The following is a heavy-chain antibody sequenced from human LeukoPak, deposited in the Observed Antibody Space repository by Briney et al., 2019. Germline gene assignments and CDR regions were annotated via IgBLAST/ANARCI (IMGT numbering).Heavy chain of an antibody. Sequence: GGSLRLSCAASGFTFSSYWMSWVRQAPGKGLEWVANIKQDGSEKYYVDSVKGRFTISRDNAKNSLYLQMNSLRAEDTAVYYCARHSRRYYDSSGTFDYWGQGTLVTVSS. CDR2: IKQDGSEK. J-gene: IGHJ4*02. V-gene: IGHV3-7*03. CDR1: GFTFSSYW. CDR3: ARHSRRYYDSSGTFDY. D-gene: IGHD3-22*01.